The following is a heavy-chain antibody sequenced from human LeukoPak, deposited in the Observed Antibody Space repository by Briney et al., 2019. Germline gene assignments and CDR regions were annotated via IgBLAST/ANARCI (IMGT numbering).Heavy chain of an antibody. CDR2: ITDTGFAT. CDR1: GGTFGDYV. D-gene: IGHD2-2*01. J-gene: IGHJ4*02. V-gene: IGHV3-23*01. CDR3: ARAGFCSTTTCYNPFDY. Sequence: GGSLRLSCAASGGTFGDYVMTWVRQAPGKGLEWVSGITDTGFATFYADSVRGRFTISRDNSRNTLYLQMDSLRAEDTAVYYCARAGFCSTTTCYNPFDYWGQGTRVTVSS.